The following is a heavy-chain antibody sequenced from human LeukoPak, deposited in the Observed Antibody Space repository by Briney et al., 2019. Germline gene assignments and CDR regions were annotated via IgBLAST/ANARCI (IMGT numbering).Heavy chain of an antibody. CDR1: GGTFSSYA. V-gene: IGHV1-69*13. CDR3: ARGGEAVAGWFDP. CDR2: IIPIFGTA. D-gene: IGHD6-19*01. Sequence: GASVKVSCKASGGTFSSYAISWVRQAPGQGLEWMGGIIPIFGTANYAQEFQGRVTITADESTSTAYMELSSLRSEDTAVYYCARGGEAVAGWFDPWGQGTLVTVSS. J-gene: IGHJ5*02.